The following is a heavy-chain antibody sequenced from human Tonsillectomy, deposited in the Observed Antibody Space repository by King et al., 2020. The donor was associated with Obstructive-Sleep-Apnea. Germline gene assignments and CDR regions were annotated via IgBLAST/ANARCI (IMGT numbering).Heavy chain of an antibody. CDR1: GFTFSSYA. CDR3: ARHDSSSWSDNWFDS. Sequence: VQLVESGGGVVQPGRSLRLSCAASGFTFSSYAMHWVRQAPGKGLEWVAVISYDGSNKYYADSVKGRFTISRDNSKNTLYLQMNSLRAEDTAVYYRARHDSSSWSDNWFDSWGQGTVVTVS. D-gene: IGHD6-13*01. J-gene: IGHJ5*01. V-gene: IGHV3-30*04. CDR2: ISYDGSNK.